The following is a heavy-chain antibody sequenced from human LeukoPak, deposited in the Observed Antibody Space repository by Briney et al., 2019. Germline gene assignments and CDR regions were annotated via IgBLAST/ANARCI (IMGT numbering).Heavy chain of an antibody. V-gene: IGHV3-23*01. D-gene: IGHD3-10*01. J-gene: IGHJ5*02. CDR2: ISGSGGST. CDR3: AKEGDQAYYYGSGSYLDP. Sequence: GGSLRLSCAASGFTFSSYAMSWVRQAPGKGLEWVSAISGSGGSTYYADSVKGRFTTSRDNSKNTLYLQMNSLRAEDTAVYYCAKEGDQAYYYGSGSYLDPWGQGTLVTVSS. CDR1: GFTFSSYA.